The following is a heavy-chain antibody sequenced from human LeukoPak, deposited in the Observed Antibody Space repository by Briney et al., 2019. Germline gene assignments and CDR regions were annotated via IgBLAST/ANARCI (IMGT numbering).Heavy chain of an antibody. V-gene: IGHV4-59*12. CDR2: IYYSGST. D-gene: IGHD3-16*01. J-gene: IGHJ4*02. Sequence: PSETLSLTCTVSGGSISSYYWSWIRQPPGKGPEWIGYIYYSGSTNYNPSLKSRVTISVDTSKNQFSLKLSSVTAADTAVYYCARYRGTFDYWGQGTLVTVSS. CDR3: ARYRGTFDY. CDR1: GGSISSYY.